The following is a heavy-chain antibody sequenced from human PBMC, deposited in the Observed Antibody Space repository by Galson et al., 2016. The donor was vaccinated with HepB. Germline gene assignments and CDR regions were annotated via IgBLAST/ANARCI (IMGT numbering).Heavy chain of an antibody. V-gene: IGHV3-15*01. CDR1: GFTFSNDW. CDR3: TTGIRITFGGTTGGRIDY. CDR2: IKSKSDGGTV. Sequence: SLRLSCAASGFTFSNDWMRWVRQAPGKGLEWVGRIKSKSDGGTVDYAAPVKGRFTISRDDSKSTLYLQMNSLKTEDTAVYYCTTGIRITFGGTTGGRIDYWGQGTLVAVSS. D-gene: IGHD3-16*01. J-gene: IGHJ4*02.